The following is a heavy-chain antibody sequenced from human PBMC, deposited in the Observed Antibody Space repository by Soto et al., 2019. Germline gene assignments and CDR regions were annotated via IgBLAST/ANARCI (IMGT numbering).Heavy chain of an antibody. CDR2: ISGSGGST. CDR1: GFTFSSYA. V-gene: IGHV3-23*01. D-gene: IGHD6-13*01. CDR3: AKVAMQQLGSYYYYGMDV. Sequence: PGGSLRLSYAAAGFTFSSYAMSWVRKAPRKGLEWVSAISGSGGSTYYADSVKGRFTISRDNSKNTLYLQMNSLRAEDTAVYYCAKVAMQQLGSYYYYGMDVWGQGPTVTVS. J-gene: IGHJ6*02.